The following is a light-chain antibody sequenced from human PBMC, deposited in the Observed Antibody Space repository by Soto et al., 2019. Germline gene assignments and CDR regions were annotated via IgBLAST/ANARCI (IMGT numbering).Light chain of an antibody. CDR2: GAS. Sequence: EIVFTQSPGTLSLSPAKRATLSCRGSNRSSSSWLAWYQQKPGQAPRLLIYGASSRATGIPDRFSGSGSGTDFTLTISRLQPEDFAVYYCQQYGSSPRTFGGGTKVDIK. CDR1: NRSSSSW. V-gene: IGKV3-20*01. CDR3: QQYGSSPRT. J-gene: IGKJ4*02.